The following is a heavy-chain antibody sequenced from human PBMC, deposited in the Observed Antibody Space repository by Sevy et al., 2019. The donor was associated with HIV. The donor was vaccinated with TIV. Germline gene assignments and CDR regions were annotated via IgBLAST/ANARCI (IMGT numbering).Heavy chain of an antibody. CDR1: GFTFDDYA. Sequence: GGSLRLSCAASGFTFDDYAMHWVRQAPGKGLEWVSGISWNGGSIGYADSVKGRFTISRDNAKNSLYLQMNSLRAEDTALYYCAKDLGYCSSTSCSGGAFDIWGQGTMVTVSS. CDR2: ISWNGGSI. J-gene: IGHJ3*02. V-gene: IGHV3-9*01. D-gene: IGHD2-2*01. CDR3: AKDLGYCSSTSCSGGAFDI.